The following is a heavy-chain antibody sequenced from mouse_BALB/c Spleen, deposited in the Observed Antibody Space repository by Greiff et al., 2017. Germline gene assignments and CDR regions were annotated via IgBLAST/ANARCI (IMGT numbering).Heavy chain of an antibody. J-gene: IGHJ3*01. CDR2: INPSSGYT. Sequence: VQLQQSGAELAKPGASVKMSCKASGYTFTSYTMHWVKQRPGQGLEWIGYINPSSGYTEYNQKFKDKTTLTADKSSSTAYMQLSSLTSEDSAVYYCAREGYLAWFAYWGQGTLVTVSA. D-gene: IGHD2-3*01. CDR3: AREGYLAWFAY. CDR1: GYTFTSYT. V-gene: IGHV1-4*02.